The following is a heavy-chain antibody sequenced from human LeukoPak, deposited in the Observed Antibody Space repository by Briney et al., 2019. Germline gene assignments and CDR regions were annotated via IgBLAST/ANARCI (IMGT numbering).Heavy chain of an antibody. Sequence: SVKVSCTASGCTFSSYAISWVRQAPGQGLEWMGGIIPIFGTANYAQKFQGRVTITADKSTSTAYMELSSLRSEDTAVYYCARARKGYSYGKSAFDYWGQGTLVTVSS. CDR3: ARARKGYSYGKSAFDY. CDR1: GCTFSSYA. CDR2: IIPIFGTA. D-gene: IGHD5-18*01. V-gene: IGHV1-69*06. J-gene: IGHJ4*02.